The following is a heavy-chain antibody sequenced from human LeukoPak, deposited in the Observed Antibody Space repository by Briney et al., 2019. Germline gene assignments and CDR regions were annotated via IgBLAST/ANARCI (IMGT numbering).Heavy chain of an antibody. CDR3: AMLVGATTWINPGFDY. J-gene: IGHJ4*02. CDR1: GGTFSSYA. Sequence: GASVKVSCKASGGTFSSYAISWVRQAPGQGLEWMGRIIPILGIANYAQKFQGRVTITADKSTGTAYMEMSSMRSEDTAVYYCAMLVGATTWINPGFDYWGQGTLVTVSS. D-gene: IGHD1-26*01. CDR2: IIPILGIA. V-gene: IGHV1-69*04.